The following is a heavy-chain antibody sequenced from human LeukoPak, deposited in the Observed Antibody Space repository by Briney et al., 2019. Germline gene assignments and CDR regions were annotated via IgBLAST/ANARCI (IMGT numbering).Heavy chain of an antibody. D-gene: IGHD6-19*01. Sequence: GGSLRLSCAASGFTVSNNYMTWARQAPGKGLEWVSVLYSGGSTYYADSVKGRFIISRDDSKNTLYLHMNSLRAEDTAVYYCAKKGDDSSFNYYFDYWGQGTLVTVSS. CDR3: AKKGDDSSFNYYFDY. CDR1: GFTVSNNY. J-gene: IGHJ4*02. V-gene: IGHV3-53*01. CDR2: LYSGGST.